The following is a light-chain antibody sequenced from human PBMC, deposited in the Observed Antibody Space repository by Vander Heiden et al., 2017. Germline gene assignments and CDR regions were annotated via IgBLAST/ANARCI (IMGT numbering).Light chain of an antibody. V-gene: IGLV2-23*02. CDR2: EVT. Sequence: ALTQPASVSGSPGQSITISCTGTSSDVGRFNLVSWYQQHPGKVPEVVIYEVTKRPSGVSNRFSGAKSGNTASLTISGLQAEDEADYYCVSYAGRLYVFGTGTTVTVL. CDR3: VSYAGRLYV. J-gene: IGLJ1*01. CDR1: SSDVGRFNL.